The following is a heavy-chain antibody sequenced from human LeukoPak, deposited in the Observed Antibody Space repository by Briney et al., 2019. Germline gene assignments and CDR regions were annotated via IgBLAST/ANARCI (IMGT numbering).Heavy chain of an antibody. CDR3: ARCGSGWYYFDY. CDR2: ISSSSSYT. CDR1: GLTFSDYH. D-gene: IGHD6-19*01. J-gene: IGHJ4*02. Sequence: GGSLRLSCAASGLTFSDYHMSWIRQAPGKGLVWVSYISSSSSYTNYADSVKGRFTISRDNAKNSLYLQMNSLRAEDTAVYYCARCGSGWYYFDYWGQGTLVTVSS. V-gene: IGHV3-11*06.